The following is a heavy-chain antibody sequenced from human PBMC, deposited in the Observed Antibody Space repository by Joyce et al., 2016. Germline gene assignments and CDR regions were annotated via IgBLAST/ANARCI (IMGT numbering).Heavy chain of an antibody. CDR1: GLTLSNYG. CDR3: AKILTATYSSGWFLDY. D-gene: IGHD6-25*01. J-gene: IGHJ4*02. Sequence: QVQLVESGGGVVQPGRSLRLSCAASGLTLSNYGVHWVRQAPGKVLEWVAVIAYDGIYKYDADSVKGRFTISGDNSKNTVFLEMNSLRTEDTAVYYCAKILTATYSSGWFLDYWGQGTLVTVSS. CDR2: IAYDGIYK. V-gene: IGHV3-30*18.